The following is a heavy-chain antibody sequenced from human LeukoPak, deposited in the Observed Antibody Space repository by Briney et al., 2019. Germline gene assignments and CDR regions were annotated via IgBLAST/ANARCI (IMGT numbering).Heavy chain of an antibody. V-gene: IGHV4-30-4*07. Sequence: SQTLSLTCAVSGDSISSGGYSWNWIRQPPGKGLEWIGYIYNSGRTSYNPSLKSRVTMSVDTYKNQFSLKLGSVTAADTAVYYCASQSGYSYGYGAFDIWGQGTMVTVSS. CDR3: ASQSGYSYGYGAFDI. CDR1: GDSISSGGYS. D-gene: IGHD5-18*01. CDR2: IYNSGRT. J-gene: IGHJ3*02.